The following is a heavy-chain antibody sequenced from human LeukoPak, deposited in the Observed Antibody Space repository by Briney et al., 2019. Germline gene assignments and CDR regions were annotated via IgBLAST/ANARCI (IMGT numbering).Heavy chain of an antibody. CDR2: TYYRSKWFS. CDR1: GDSFSSNSAA. Sequence: SQTLSLTCAISGDSFSSNSAAWNWIRQSPSRGLEWLGRTYYRSKWFSDYAESVKSRITINPDTSKNQFSLKLSSVTAADTAVYYCARGLGLDDYYYDSSGYYLVDYWGQGTLVTVSS. D-gene: IGHD3-22*01. CDR3: ARGLGLDDYYYDSSGYYLVDY. J-gene: IGHJ4*02. V-gene: IGHV6-1*01.